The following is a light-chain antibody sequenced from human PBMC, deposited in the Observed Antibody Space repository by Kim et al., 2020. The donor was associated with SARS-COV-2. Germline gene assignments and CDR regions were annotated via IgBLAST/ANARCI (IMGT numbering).Light chain of an antibody. V-gene: IGLV2-14*03. CDR1: SSDIGAYNS. Sequence: QSITISCTGTSSDIGAYNSVSWYQQHPGKAPKLLIYDVSDRSSGVSTRFSGSKSGNTASLTISGLQAEDEADYYCSSYTTTSTLVFGPGTKVTVL. CDR2: DVS. J-gene: IGLJ1*01. CDR3: SSYTTTSTLV.